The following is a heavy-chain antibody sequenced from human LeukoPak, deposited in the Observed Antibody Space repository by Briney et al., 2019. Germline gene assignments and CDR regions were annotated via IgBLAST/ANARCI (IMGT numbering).Heavy chain of an antibody. J-gene: IGHJ4*02. CDR1: GASISSSTYH. V-gene: IGHV4-39*01. CDR2: IYYSGNT. Sequence: SETLSLTCTVSGASISSSTYHWGWIRQPPGKGLEWIGSIYYSGNTYYNPSLKSRVTISADTSKNQFSLKLSSVTAADTAVYYCARGGYSYGYIGYYWGQGTLVTVSS. CDR3: ARGGYSYGYIGYY. D-gene: IGHD5-18*01.